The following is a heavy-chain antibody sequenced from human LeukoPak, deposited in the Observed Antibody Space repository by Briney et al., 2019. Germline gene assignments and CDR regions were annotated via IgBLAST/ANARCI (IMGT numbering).Heavy chain of an antibody. CDR2: IWYDGSNK. CDR1: GFTFSSYA. V-gene: IGHV3-33*01. D-gene: IGHD2-15*01. J-gene: IGHJ4*02. Sequence: GGSLRLSCAASGFTFSSYAMHWARQAPGKGLEWVAVIWYDGSNKYYGDSVKGRFTISRDNSKNTLYLQMNGLRAEHTAVYYCARDRVVVAATEGYYFDYWGQGSLVTVSS. CDR3: ARDRVVVAATEGYYFDY.